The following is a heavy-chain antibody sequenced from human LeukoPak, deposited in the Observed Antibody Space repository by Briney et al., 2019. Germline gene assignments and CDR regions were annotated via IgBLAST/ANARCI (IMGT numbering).Heavy chain of an antibody. D-gene: IGHD6-19*01. CDR2: IYHSGST. Sequence: SETLSLTCAVSGCSISSGYYWGWIRQPPGKGLEWIGSIYHSGSTYYNPSLKSRVTISVDTSKNQFSLKLSSVTAADTAVYYCARRRIAVAGTDYWGQGTLVTVSS. CDR1: GCSISSGYY. CDR3: ARRRIAVAGTDY. V-gene: IGHV4-38-2*01. J-gene: IGHJ4*02.